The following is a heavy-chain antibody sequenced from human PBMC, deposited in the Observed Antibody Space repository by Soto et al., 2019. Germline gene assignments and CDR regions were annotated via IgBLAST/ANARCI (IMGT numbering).Heavy chain of an antibody. CDR2: ISYDGSNT. Sequence: GGSLRLSCAASGFTFSIYGMHWVCQAPGKGLEWVAIISYDGSNTYYADSVKGRFTISRDNSKNTLYLQMNSLRAEDTSVYYCAKEGGLSGSYYISSSYYFDYWGQGTLVTVSS. CDR3: AKEGGLSGSYYISSSYYFDY. J-gene: IGHJ4*02. D-gene: IGHD1-26*01. CDR1: GFTFSIYG. V-gene: IGHV3-30*18.